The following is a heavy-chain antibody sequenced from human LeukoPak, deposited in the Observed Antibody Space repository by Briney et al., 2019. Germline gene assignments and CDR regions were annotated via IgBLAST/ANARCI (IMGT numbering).Heavy chain of an antibody. J-gene: IGHJ1*01. CDR2: IYHSGST. Sequence: PSETLSLTCAVSGGSISSGGYSWSWIRQPPGKGLEWIGYIYHSGSTYYNPSLKSRATISVDRSKNQFSLKLSSVTAADTAVYYCARESSGPMRYFQHWGQGTLVTVSS. CDR1: GGSISSGGYS. D-gene: IGHD3-22*01. V-gene: IGHV4-30-2*01. CDR3: ARESSGPMRYFQH.